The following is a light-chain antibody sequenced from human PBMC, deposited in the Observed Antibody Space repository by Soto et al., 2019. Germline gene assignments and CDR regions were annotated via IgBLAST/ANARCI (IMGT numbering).Light chain of an antibody. Sequence: EIVMKPSPATLSVSPGERATLSCRASQSIASNLAWYQQKPGQPPRRLIYSASTRATGIPARFSGSVSGTEFTLTISSLQAEDFAVYSCQQYSSWPITFGGGTKVEIK. CDR2: SAS. CDR1: QSIASN. J-gene: IGKJ4*01. CDR3: QQYSSWPIT. V-gene: IGKV3-15*01.